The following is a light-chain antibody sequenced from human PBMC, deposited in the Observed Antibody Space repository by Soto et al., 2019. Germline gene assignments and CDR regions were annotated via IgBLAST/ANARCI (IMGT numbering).Light chain of an antibody. CDR3: QQYSNSPRT. J-gene: IGKJ1*01. V-gene: IGKV3-20*01. CDR2: GAS. CDR1: QSVSSTY. Sequence: EIVLTQSPGTLSLSPGERATLSCRASQSVSSTYLAWYQQKPGQAPRLLIYGASIRATGIPDGFSGSGSGTDFTLTISRLEPEDFAVYYCQQYSNSPRTFGQGTKVDIK.